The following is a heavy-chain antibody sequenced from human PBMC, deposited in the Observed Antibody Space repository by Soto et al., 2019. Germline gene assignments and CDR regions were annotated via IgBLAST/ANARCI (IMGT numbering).Heavy chain of an antibody. D-gene: IGHD2-21*02. Sequence: QVQLVQSGSEVGKPGASVKVSCKTSAHTFSSSLIAWVRQAPGQGLEYMGWISGYNGNTQHAQKFQGRLTMTTDTSASTVHMELRTLTSDDTAVYYCARGGDWNYAMDVWGPGTTVTVSS. CDR2: ISGYNGNT. J-gene: IGHJ6*02. V-gene: IGHV1-18*01. CDR1: AHTFSSSL. CDR3: ARGGDWNYAMDV.